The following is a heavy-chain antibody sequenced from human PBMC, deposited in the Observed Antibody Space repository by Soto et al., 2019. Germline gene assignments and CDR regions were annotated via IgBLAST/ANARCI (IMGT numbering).Heavy chain of an antibody. D-gene: IGHD6-13*01. J-gene: IGHJ5*02. CDR2: IYYSGST. CDR1: GGSISSGDYY. Sequence: PSETLSLTCTVSGGSISSGDYYWSWIRQPPGKGLEWIGYIYYSGSTYYNPSLKSRVTISVDTSKNQFSLKLSSVTAADTAVYYCARGAGVAAAVTTNWFDPWGQGTLVTVSS. V-gene: IGHV4-30-4*01. CDR3: ARGAGVAAAVTTNWFDP.